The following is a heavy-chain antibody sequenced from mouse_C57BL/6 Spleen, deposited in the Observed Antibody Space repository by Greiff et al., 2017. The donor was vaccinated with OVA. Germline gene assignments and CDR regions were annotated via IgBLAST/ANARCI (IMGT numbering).Heavy chain of an antibody. V-gene: IGHV1-80*01. J-gene: IGHJ4*01. CDR2: IYPGDGDT. CDR1: GYAFSSYW. D-gene: IGHD2-4*01. CDR3: ASPDYDDAMDY. Sequence: LQESGAELVKPGASVKISCKASGYAFSSYWMNWVKQRPGKGLEWIGQIYPGDGDTNYNGKFKGKATLTADKSSSTAYMQLSSLTSEDSAVYCCASPDYDDAMDYWGQGTSVTVSS.